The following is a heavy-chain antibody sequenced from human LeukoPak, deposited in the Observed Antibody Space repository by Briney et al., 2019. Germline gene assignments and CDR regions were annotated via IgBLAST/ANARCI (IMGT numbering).Heavy chain of an antibody. CDR2: ISYDGSNK. V-gene: IGHV3-30-3*01. CDR3: ARGMGVVVPAPADY. D-gene: IGHD2-2*01. CDR1: GFTFSSYA. J-gene: IGHJ4*02. Sequence: PGGSLRLSCAASGFTFSSYAMHWVRQAPGKGLEWVAVISYDGSNKYYADSVKGRSTISRDNSKNTLYLQMNSLRAEDTAVYYCARGMGVVVPAPADYWGQGTLVTVSS.